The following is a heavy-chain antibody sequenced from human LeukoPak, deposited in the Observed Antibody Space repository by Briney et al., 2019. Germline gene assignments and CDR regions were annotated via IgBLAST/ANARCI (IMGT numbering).Heavy chain of an antibody. Sequence: GGSLRLSCAASGFTFSSYWMSWVRQAPGKGLEWVTNINPDGSEKNYVDSVKGRFIISRDNAKNSLHLRMNGLRAEDTVVFYCARVSGSHGGAFDIWGQGAMVTVSS. V-gene: IGHV3-7*01. J-gene: IGHJ3*02. D-gene: IGHD1-1*01. CDR3: ARVSGSHGGAFDI. CDR1: GFTFSSYW. CDR2: INPDGSEK.